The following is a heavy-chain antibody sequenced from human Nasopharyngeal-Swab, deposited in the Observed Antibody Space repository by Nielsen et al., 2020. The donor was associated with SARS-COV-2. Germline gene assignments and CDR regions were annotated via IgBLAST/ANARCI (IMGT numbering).Heavy chain of an antibody. Sequence: WIRQPPGKGLEWIGYSYYRGRTYFNPSLESRAAMSLDRSKNQFSLNLSSVTAADTAVYYCARDGDGSGFDYWGQGTLVTVSS. CDR2: SYYRGRT. J-gene: IGHJ4*02. V-gene: IGHV4-30-4*01. CDR3: ARDGDGSGFDY. D-gene: IGHD3-10*01.